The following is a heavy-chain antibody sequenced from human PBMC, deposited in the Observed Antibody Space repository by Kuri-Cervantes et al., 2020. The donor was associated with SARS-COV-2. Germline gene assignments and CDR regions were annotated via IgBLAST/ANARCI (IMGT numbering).Heavy chain of an antibody. Sequence: GESLKISCAASGFTFSGHWIHWVRQAPGKGLVWVSRINPDGSYTNNADSVKGRFTLSRDNAKNMLFLQMNSLRAEDTAVYYCVRDGDHWYFDYWGQGTLVTVSS. CDR3: VRDGDHWYFDY. V-gene: IGHV3-74*01. D-gene: IGHD7-27*01. CDR2: INPDGSYT. CDR1: GFTFSGHW. J-gene: IGHJ4*02.